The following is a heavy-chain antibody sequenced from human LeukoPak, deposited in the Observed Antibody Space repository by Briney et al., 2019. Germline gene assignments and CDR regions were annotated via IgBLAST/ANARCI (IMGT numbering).Heavy chain of an antibody. CDR1: GFTFSSYA. Sequence: PGGSLRLSCAASGFTFSSYAMSWVRQAPGKGLEWVSAISGSGGSTHYADSVKGRFTISRDNSKNTLYLQMNSLRAEGTAVYYCAMLPEYYFDYWGQGTLVTVSS. V-gene: IGHV3-23*01. CDR3: AMLPEYYFDY. J-gene: IGHJ4*02. CDR2: ISGSGGST.